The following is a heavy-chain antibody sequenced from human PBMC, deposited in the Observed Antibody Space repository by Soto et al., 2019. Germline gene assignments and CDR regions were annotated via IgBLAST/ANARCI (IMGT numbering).Heavy chain of an antibody. CDR3: ASYGPGTYYNGYYFDY. CDR2: IHHSGIT. V-gene: IGHV4-34*01. J-gene: IGHJ4*02. CDR1: PTSFRATE. Sequence: SQTLSRTCDLGPTSFRATESTRIRQSPGKGLEWIGEIHHSGITNYNPSLKSRVTISVDTSKNLFSLDLRSVTAADMAVYYCASYGPGTYYNGYYFDYWGQG. D-gene: IGHD3-10*01.